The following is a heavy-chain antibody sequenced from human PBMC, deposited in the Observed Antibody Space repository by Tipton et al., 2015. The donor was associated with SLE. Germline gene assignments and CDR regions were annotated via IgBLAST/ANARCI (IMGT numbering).Heavy chain of an antibody. CDR3: ARGVYSYVYYFDY. Sequence: TLSLTCTVSGGSISSHYWSWIRQPPGKGLEWIGYIYYSGSTNYNPSLKSRVTISVDTSKNQFSLKLSSVTAADTAVYYCARGVYSYVYYFDYWGQGTLVTVSS. J-gene: IGHJ4*02. CDR2: IYYSGST. CDR1: GGSISSHY. V-gene: IGHV4-59*11. D-gene: IGHD5-18*01.